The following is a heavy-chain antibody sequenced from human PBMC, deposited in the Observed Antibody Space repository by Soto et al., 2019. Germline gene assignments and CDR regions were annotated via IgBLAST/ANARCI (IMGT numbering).Heavy chain of an antibody. CDR3: ARGIGYSAQDY. J-gene: IGHJ4*02. CDR2: ISGDASST. Sequence: EVQLVESGGGLVQPGGSLRLSCAASGFTFSDYWMHWVRQVPGKGLVWVSRISGDASSTSYADSVKGRFTISRDNAKNTLYVQMNSLRAEDTAVYFCARGIGYSAQDYWGQGTLVTVFS. CDR1: GFTFSDYW. D-gene: IGHD1-1*01. V-gene: IGHV3-74*01.